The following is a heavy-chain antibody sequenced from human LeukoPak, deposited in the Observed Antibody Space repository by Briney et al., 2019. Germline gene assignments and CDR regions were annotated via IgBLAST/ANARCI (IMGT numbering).Heavy chain of an antibody. CDR1: GFTFSSYA. CDR2: ISGSGGST. J-gene: IGHJ4*02. V-gene: IGHV3-23*01. CDR3: AKGSRYDVWSGYYD. Sequence: GGSLRLSCAASGFTFSSYAMSWVRQAPGKGLEWVSAISGSGGSTYYADSVKGRFTISRDNSKNTLYLQMNSLRAEDTAVYYCAKGSRYDVWSGYYDWGQGTLVTVSS. D-gene: IGHD3-3*01.